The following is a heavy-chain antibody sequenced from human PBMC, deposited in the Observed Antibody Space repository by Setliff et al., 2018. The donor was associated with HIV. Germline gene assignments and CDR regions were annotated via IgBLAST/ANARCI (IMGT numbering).Heavy chain of an antibody. D-gene: IGHD2-15*01. CDR1: GGSVSGYF. J-gene: IGHJ4*02. CDR3: AKARRVADFDY. V-gene: IGHV4-59*08. Sequence: SETLSLTCTVSGGSVSGYFWSWIRQPPGRGLEWIGYIYYDGTTNSNPSLKSRVTISLDTSRNQLSLKLTSVTAADTAVYYCAKARRVADFDYWGQGTLVTVSS. CDR2: IYYDGTT.